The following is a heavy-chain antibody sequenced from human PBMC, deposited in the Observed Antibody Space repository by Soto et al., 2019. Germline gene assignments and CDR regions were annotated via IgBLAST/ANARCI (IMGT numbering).Heavy chain of an antibody. V-gene: IGHV3-23*01. Sequence: PGGSLRLSCAASGFSFSDYAMSWVRQAPGKGLEWVSSISRTGGSAYYADSVKGRFAISRDRSKNRLSLQMNSLRVEDTAVYYCAKGPDGSGYYHNWFDSWGQGTLVTVSS. J-gene: IGHJ5*01. CDR3: AKGPDGSGYYHNWFDS. D-gene: IGHD3-22*01. CDR2: ISRTGGSA. CDR1: GFSFSDYA.